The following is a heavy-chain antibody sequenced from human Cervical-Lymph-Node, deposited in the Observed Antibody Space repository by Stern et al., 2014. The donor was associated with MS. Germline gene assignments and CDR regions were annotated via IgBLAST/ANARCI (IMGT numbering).Heavy chain of an antibody. CDR3: TYDPDF. CDR2: IYWNDEK. CDR1: GFSLDTRGVG. Sequence: QVTLRESGPTLVKPTQTLTLTCSFSGFSLDTRGVGVGWIRQPPGKALEWLALIYWNDEKRYSPSLEHRLSITKDTSKNQVVLIMTNMDPVDTGTYYCTYDPDFWGQGTLVTVSS. J-gene: IGHJ4*02. V-gene: IGHV2-5*01.